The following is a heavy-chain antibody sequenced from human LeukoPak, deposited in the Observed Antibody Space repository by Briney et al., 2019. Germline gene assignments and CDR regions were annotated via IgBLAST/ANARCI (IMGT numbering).Heavy chain of an antibody. Sequence: ASVKVSCKASGGTFSSYAISWVRQAPGQGLEWMGGIIPIFGTANYAQKFQGRVTITADESTSTAYMELSSLRSEDTAVYYCARDRGDIVATIPFDYWGQGTLVTVSS. CDR1: GGTFSSYA. V-gene: IGHV1-69*13. CDR2: IIPIFGTA. D-gene: IGHD5-12*01. CDR3: ARDRGDIVATIPFDY. J-gene: IGHJ4*02.